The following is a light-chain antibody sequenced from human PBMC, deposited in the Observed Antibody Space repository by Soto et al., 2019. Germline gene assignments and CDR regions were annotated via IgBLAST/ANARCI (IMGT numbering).Light chain of an antibody. CDR1: QGMSNY. V-gene: IGKV1-27*01. Sequence: DIQMTQSPSSLSASVGDRVTITCRASQGMSNYLAWYQQKPGKVPKLLIYVASTLQSGVQSRFSGSGSGTDFTLTISSLQPEDVATYYCQKYNSAPLTFGGGTKVEIK. J-gene: IGKJ4*01. CDR2: VAS. CDR3: QKYNSAPLT.